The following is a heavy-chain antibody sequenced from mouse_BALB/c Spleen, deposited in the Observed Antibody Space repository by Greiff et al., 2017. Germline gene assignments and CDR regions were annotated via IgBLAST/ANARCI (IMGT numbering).Heavy chain of an antibody. CDR2: ISYDGSN. Sequence: ESGPGLVKPSQSLSLTCSVTGYSITSGYYWNWIRQFPGNKLEWMGYISYDGSNNYNPSLKNRISITRDTSKNQFFLKLNSVTTEDTATYYCARATVVATRDAMDYWGQGTSVTVSS. CDR3: ARATVVATRDAMDY. J-gene: IGHJ4*01. V-gene: IGHV3-6*02. D-gene: IGHD1-1*01. CDR1: GYSITSGYY.